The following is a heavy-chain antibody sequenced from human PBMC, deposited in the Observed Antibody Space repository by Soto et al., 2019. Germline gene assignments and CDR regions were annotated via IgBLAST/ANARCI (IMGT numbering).Heavy chain of an antibody. CDR3: ARLDGDPMITFGGVISYMDV. J-gene: IGHJ6*03. V-gene: IGHV5-51*01. CDR1: GYSFTSYW. CDR2: IYPGDSDT. Sequence: GESLKISCKGSGYSFTSYWIGWVRQMPGKGLEWMGIIYPGDSDTRYSPSFQGQVTISADKSISTAYLQWSSLKASDTAMYYCARLDGDPMITFGGVISYMDVWGKGTTVTVSS. D-gene: IGHD3-16*01.